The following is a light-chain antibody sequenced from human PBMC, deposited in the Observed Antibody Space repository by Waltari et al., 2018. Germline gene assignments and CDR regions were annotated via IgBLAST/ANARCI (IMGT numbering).Light chain of an antibody. J-gene: IGLJ2*01. CDR3: YSTDGSGNERV. V-gene: IGLV3-10*01. Sequence: SYELTQPPSVSVSPGQTARLPCSGAALPSKYAYWYQQKSGQAPCLFMYEDSKRPPGIPERFSGSGSGTMATLTISGAQAEDEADYYCYSTDGSGNERVFGGGTKLTV. CDR1: ALPSKY. CDR2: EDS.